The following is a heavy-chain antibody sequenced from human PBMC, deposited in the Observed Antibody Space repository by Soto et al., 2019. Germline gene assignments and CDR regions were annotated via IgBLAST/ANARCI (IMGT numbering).Heavy chain of an antibody. J-gene: IGHJ4*02. Sequence: EVQLVESGGGLVKPGGSLRLSCAASGFTFSKAWMTWVRQAPGKGLEWIGRIKSKADGGTIDYAAPVKGRFSISRDDSENSLYLQMNSLKTEDTAVYSCTAAYWYSSSLYFDHWGQGALVTVSS. CDR1: GFTFSKAW. CDR3: TAAYWYSSSLYFDH. D-gene: IGHD6-19*01. CDR2: IKSKADGGTI. V-gene: IGHV3-15*01.